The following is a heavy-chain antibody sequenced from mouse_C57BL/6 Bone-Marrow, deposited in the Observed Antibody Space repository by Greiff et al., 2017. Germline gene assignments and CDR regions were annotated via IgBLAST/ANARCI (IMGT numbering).Heavy chain of an antibody. CDR3: ARVPRDFDY. Sequence: VQLQQSGPVLVKPGASVTMSCKASGYTFTDYYMNWVKQSHGKSLEWIGVINPYNGGTSYNQKFKGKATLTVDKSSSTAYMELNSLTSEDSAVYYCARVPRDFDYWGQGTTLTVSS. J-gene: IGHJ2*01. CDR2: INPYNGGT. V-gene: IGHV1-19*01. D-gene: IGHD6-1*01. CDR1: GYTFTDYY.